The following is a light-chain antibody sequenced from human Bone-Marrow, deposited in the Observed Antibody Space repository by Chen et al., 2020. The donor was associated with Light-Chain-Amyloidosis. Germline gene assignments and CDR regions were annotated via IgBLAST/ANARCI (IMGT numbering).Light chain of an antibody. CDR2: AAS. J-gene: IGKJ4*01. CDR3: QQTYSTPPT. Sequence: DIQMTQSPSSLSASVGDRVTITCRASQTISIYLNWYQQKPGKAPNLLIYAASSLQSGVPSRFSVSGSVTDFTLTISSLQPEEFATYYSQQTYSTPPTFGGGTKVEIK. CDR1: QTISIY. V-gene: IGKV1-39*01.